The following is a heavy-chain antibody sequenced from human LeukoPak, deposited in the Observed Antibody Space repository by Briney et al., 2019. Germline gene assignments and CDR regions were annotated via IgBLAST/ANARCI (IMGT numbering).Heavy chain of an antibody. J-gene: IGHJ4*02. V-gene: IGHV1-69*05. CDR1: GGTFSSYA. D-gene: IGHD3-22*01. Sequence: ASVKVSCKASGGTFSSYAISWVPQAPGQGLEWVGRIISIFGTAHCAQKFQGRVTITTDESTSTAYMELSSLRSEDTAVYYCARGLNYYDSSGYLDYWGQGTLVTVSS. CDR3: ARGLNYYDSSGYLDY. CDR2: IISIFGTA.